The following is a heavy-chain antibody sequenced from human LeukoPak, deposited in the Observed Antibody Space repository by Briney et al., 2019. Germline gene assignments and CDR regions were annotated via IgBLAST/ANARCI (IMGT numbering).Heavy chain of an antibody. Sequence: SETLSLTCSVSGGSMSSYYWSWIRQSPGKGLEWIGYIYHSGSTDYNSSLKSRVTISEDTSKKQFSLKVSSVTAADTAVYYCARGGYTAMYYYYYYMDVWGKGTTVTISS. D-gene: IGHD5-18*01. J-gene: IGHJ6*03. CDR1: GGSMSSYY. V-gene: IGHV4-59*01. CDR3: ARGGYTAMYYYYYYMDV. CDR2: IYHSGST.